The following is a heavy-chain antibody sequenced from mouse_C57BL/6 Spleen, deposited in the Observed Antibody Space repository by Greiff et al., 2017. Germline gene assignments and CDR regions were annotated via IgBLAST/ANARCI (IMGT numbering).Heavy chain of an antibody. CDR3: ARKRAYDSGEFAD. J-gene: IGHJ3*01. V-gene: IGHV2-2*01. Sequence: VQLQQSGPGLVQPSQSLSITCTVSGFSLTSYGVHWVRQSPGKGLEWLGVIWSGGSTDYNAAFISSLSISKDNSTSQVFFKMNRLQADDTAIYYCARKRAYDSGEFADWGQGTLVTVSA. CDR2: IWSGGST. D-gene: IGHD6-5*01. CDR1: GFSLTSYG.